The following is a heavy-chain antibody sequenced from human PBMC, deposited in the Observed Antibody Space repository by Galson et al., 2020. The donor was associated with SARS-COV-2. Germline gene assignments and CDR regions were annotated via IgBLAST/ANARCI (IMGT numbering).Heavy chain of an antibody. J-gene: IGHJ3*02. CDR1: GFTFSNAW. D-gene: IGHD4-17*01. CDR3: TTAPTTVTTYDAFDI. V-gene: IGHV3-15*01. CDR2: IKSKTDGGTT. Sequence: GGSLRLSCAASGFTFSNAWMSWVRQAPGKGLEWVGRIKSKTDGGTTDYAAPVKGRFTISRDDSKNTLYLQMNSLKTEDTAVYYCTTAPTTVTTYDAFDIWGQGTMVTVSS.